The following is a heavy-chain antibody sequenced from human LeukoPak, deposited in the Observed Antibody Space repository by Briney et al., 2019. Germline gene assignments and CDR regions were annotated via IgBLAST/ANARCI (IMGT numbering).Heavy chain of an antibody. Sequence: SVKVSCKASGGTFSSYAISWVRQAPGQGLEWMGRIIPIFSTANYAQKFQGRVTITTDESTSTAYMELSSLRSEDTAVYYCAVGALSYGLEGQSDWGQGTLVTVSS. CDR1: GGTFSSYA. V-gene: IGHV1-69*05. D-gene: IGHD5-18*01. CDR2: IIPIFSTA. J-gene: IGHJ4*02. CDR3: AVGALSYGLEGQSD.